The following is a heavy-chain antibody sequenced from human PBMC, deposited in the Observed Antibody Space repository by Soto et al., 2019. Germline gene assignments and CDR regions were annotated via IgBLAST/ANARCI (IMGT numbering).Heavy chain of an antibody. J-gene: IGHJ5*02. D-gene: IGHD2-21*01. Sequence: QVQLVESGGGVVQPGRSLRLSCAASGFTFSIYAMHWVRQAPGKGLEWVAVISYDGSNKYYADSVKGRFTISRDNSKNPVYLQMNSLRAEDSAVYYCAREYSVGWFDPWGQGTLVTVSS. CDR2: ISYDGSNK. CDR3: AREYSVGWFDP. V-gene: IGHV3-30-3*01. CDR1: GFTFSIYA.